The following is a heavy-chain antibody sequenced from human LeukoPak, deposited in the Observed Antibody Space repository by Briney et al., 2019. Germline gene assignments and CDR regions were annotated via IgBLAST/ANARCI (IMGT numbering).Heavy chain of an antibody. Sequence: GASVKVSCKASGYTFTNYGISWVPQSPRQGPEWIQFLSAYNGNTNYAQKLQGKFTITTDTSTRTAYMQLRNLSSDDTAVYYCASDLGIAVAGTSGYWGQGTLVTVSS. CDR1: GYTFTNYG. J-gene: IGHJ1*01. CDR2: LSAYNGNT. CDR3: ASDLGIAVAGTSGY. V-gene: IGHV1-18*01. D-gene: IGHD6-19*01.